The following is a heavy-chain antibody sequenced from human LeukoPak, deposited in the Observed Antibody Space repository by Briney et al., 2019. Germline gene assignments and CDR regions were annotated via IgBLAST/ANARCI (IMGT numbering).Heavy chain of an antibody. D-gene: IGHD3-9*01. CDR3: ARDRGVRYFDWLSPAYGMTS. Sequence: ASVKVSCKASGYTFTSYGISWVRQAPGQGLEWMGWISAYNGNTNYAQKLQGRVTMTTDTSTSTAYMELRSLRSDDTAVYYCARDRGVRYFDWLSPAYGMTSGAKGPRSPSPQ. V-gene: IGHV1-18*04. CDR2: ISAYNGNT. J-gene: IGHJ6*04. CDR1: GYTFTSYG.